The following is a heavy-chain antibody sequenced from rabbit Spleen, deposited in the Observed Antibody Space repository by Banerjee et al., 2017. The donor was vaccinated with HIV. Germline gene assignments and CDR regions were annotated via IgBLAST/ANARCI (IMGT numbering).Heavy chain of an antibody. J-gene: IGHJ4*01. CDR3: ARNNVGAPGYGHAIAL. Sequence: QEHLVESGGGLVQPEGSLTLTCKASGFDFGSFGMCWVRQAPGKGLEWIACVYTGSSGNTYYASWAKGRFAISKTSSTTVTLQMTDLTAADTATYFCARNNVGAPGYGHAIALWGPGTLVTVS. V-gene: IGHV1S45*01. D-gene: IGHD6-1*01. CDR1: GFDFGSFG. CDR2: VYTGSSGNT.